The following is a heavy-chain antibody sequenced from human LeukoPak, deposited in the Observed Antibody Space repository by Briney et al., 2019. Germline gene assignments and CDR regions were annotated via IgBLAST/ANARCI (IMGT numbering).Heavy chain of an antibody. J-gene: IGHJ4*02. V-gene: IGHV4-59*01. CDR2: IYYSGST. CDR1: GXSISSYY. D-gene: IGHD1-26*01. Sequence: SETLSLTCTVSGXSISSYYGSWIRQPPGKGLESIGYIYYSGSTNYNPSLKSRVTISVDTSKNQFSLKLSSVTAADTAVYYCARGEWDLLFDYWGQGTLVTVSS. CDR3: ARGEWDLLFDY.